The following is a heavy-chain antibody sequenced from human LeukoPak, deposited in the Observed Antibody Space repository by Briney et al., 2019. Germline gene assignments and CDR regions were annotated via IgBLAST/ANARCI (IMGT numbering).Heavy chain of an antibody. J-gene: IGHJ4*02. CDR2: MNPNSGNT. CDR3: ARSDFWSGYYGSDY. V-gene: IGHV1-8*01. D-gene: IGHD3-3*01. CDR1: GYTFTSYD. Sequence: ASVKVSCKASGYTFTSYDINWVRQATEQGLEWMGWMNPNSGNTGYAQKFQGRVTMTRNTSISTAYMELSSLRSEDTAVYYCARSDFWSGYYGSDYWGQGTLVTVSS.